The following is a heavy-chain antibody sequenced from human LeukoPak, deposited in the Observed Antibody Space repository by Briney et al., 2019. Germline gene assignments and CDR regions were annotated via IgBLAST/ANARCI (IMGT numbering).Heavy chain of an antibody. V-gene: IGHV1-18*01. CDR1: GYTFASYG. J-gene: IGHJ1*01. CDR2: ISAYNGDT. D-gene: IGHD6-13*01. CDR3: ARVLSYGYSSSWYRGYFQH. Sequence: GASVKVSCKASGYTFASYGISWVRQAPGQGLEWMGWISAYNGDTRYAQNFQGRATMTTDTSTSTAYLELRSLTSDDTALYYCARVLSYGYSSSWYRGYFQHWGQGTLVTVSS.